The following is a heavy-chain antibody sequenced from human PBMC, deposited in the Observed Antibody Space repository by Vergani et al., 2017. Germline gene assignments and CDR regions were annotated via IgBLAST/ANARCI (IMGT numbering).Heavy chain of an antibody. CDR3: AKASRSVVMWYYGMDV. Sequence: ELQLVESGGGLVQPGGSLRLSCAASGSTVSGNYMTWVRQAPGKGLEWVSHIYSGDETYYADSVKGRFTISRDNSKNTLYLQMNSLRAEDTAVYYCAKASRSVVMWYYGMDVWGQGTTVTVSS. J-gene: IGHJ6*02. CDR1: GSTVSGNY. V-gene: IGHV3-66*02. CDR2: IYSGDET. D-gene: IGHD3-22*01.